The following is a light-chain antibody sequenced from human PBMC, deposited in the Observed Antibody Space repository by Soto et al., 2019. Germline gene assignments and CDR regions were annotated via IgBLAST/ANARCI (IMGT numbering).Light chain of an antibody. CDR3: QQLLSYTIT. J-gene: IGKJ5*01. Sequence: IVLTQSPATLSLSPGERATLSCGASQSVSSRHLAWYQQKPCQAPRLLIYGASTRATGIPARFSGSVSGTEGTITISSLQQEDGSTYYCQQLLSYTITFGQGTRLEIK. V-gene: IGKV3-20*01. CDR2: GAS. CDR1: QSVSSRH.